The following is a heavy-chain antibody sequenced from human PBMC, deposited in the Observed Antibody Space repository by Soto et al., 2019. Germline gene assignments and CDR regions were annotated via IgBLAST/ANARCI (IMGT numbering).Heavy chain of an antibody. CDR3: ANAIAVADTDFDY. D-gene: IGHD6-19*01. CDR2: ISGSGGST. Sequence: EVQLLESGGGLVQPGGSLRLSCAASGFTFSSYAMSWVRQAPAKGLEWVSAISGSGGSTYYADSVKGRFTISRDNSKNTLYLQMNSLRAEDTAVYYCANAIAVADTDFDYWGQGTLVTVSS. J-gene: IGHJ4*02. CDR1: GFTFSSYA. V-gene: IGHV3-23*01.